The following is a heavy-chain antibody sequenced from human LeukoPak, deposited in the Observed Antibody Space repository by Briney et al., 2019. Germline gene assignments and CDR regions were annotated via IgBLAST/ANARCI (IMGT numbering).Heavy chain of an antibody. CDR1: GFTVSSNS. V-gene: IGHV3-66*03. CDR3: AKDWSGDYNWSDP. CDR2: IYSDNT. Sequence: GGSLRLSCTVSGFTVSSNSMSWVRQAPGKGLEWVSFIYSDNTHYSDSVKGRVIISRDNSKNILFLQMNSLRPEDTAVYYCAKDWSGDYNWSDPWGQGTLATVSS. J-gene: IGHJ5*02. D-gene: IGHD3-3*01.